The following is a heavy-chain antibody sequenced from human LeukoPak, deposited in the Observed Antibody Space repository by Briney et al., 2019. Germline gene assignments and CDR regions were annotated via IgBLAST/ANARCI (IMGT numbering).Heavy chain of an antibody. CDR1: GYTFTSYA. J-gene: IGHJ6*03. Sequence: ASVKVSCKASGYTFTSYAMHWVRQAPGQRLEWMGWINAGNGNTKYSQKFQGRVTITADESTSTAYMELSSLRSEDTAVYYCARGGSVVVVPAARRLDYYMDVWGKGTTVTVSS. V-gene: IGHV1-3*01. CDR2: INAGNGNT. D-gene: IGHD2-2*01. CDR3: ARGGSVVVVPAARRLDYYMDV.